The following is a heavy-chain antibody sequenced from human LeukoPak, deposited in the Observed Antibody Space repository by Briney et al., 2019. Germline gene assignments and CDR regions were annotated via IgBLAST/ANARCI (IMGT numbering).Heavy chain of an antibody. D-gene: IGHD6-13*01. CDR1: GFTFSTYW. V-gene: IGHV3-7*03. CDR2: IKQDGSDK. Sequence: PGGSLRLSCAASGFTFSTYWMSWVRQAPGKGLEWVANIKQDGSDKYYVDSVKGRFTISRDDAKNSLFLQMNSLRAEDTAVYYCARRAAAAICFDYWGQGTLVTVSS. CDR3: ARRAAAAICFDY. J-gene: IGHJ4*02.